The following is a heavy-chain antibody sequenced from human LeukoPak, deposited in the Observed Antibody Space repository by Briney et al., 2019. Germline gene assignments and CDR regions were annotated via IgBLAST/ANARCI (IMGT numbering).Heavy chain of an antibody. CDR3: ARPPTTNYYYYMDV. Sequence: GGSLRLSCAASGFTFSSYGMHWVRQASGKGLEWVAVIWYDGSNRYYADSVKGRFTISRDNSKNTLYLQMNSLRAEDTAVYYCARPPTTNYYYYMDVWGKGTTVTVSS. CDR1: GFTFSSYG. CDR2: IWYDGSNR. D-gene: IGHD1-1*01. V-gene: IGHV3-33*01. J-gene: IGHJ6*03.